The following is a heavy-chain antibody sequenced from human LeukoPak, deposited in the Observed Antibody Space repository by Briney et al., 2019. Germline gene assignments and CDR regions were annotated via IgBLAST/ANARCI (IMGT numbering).Heavy chain of an antibody. Sequence: SETLSLTCTVSGGSVSSGSYCWSWIRQPPGKGLEWIGYIYYSGSTNYNPSLKSRVTISVDTSKNQFSLKLSSVTAADTAVYYCARATLLWFGELFTSFDYWGQGTLVTVSS. J-gene: IGHJ4*02. CDR1: GGSVSSGSYC. CDR2: IYYSGST. CDR3: ARATLLWFGELFTSFDY. V-gene: IGHV4-61*01. D-gene: IGHD3-10*01.